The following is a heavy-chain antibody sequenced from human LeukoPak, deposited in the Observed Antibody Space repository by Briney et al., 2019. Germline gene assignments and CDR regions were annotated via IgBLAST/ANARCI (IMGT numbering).Heavy chain of an antibody. CDR2: IIPILGIA. Sequence: GASVKVSCKASGGTFSSYAISWVRQAPGQGLEWMGRIIPILGIANYAQKFQGRATITADKSTSTAYMELSSLRSEDTAVYYCAGSPYCGGDCYFGRGYFDYWGQGTLVTVSS. J-gene: IGHJ4*02. CDR1: GGTFSSYA. CDR3: AGSPYCGGDCYFGRGYFDY. D-gene: IGHD2-21*02. V-gene: IGHV1-69*04.